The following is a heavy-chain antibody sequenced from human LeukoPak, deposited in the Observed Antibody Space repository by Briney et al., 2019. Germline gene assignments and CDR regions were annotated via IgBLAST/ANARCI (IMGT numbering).Heavy chain of an antibody. D-gene: IGHD2-15*01. J-gene: IGHJ3*02. Sequence: GGSLRLSCGASGFTFRDYAMSWVRQAPGKGLEWVSGISWDSSSVAYADSVKGRFTISRDNAKNSLYLQMNSLRAEDMALYYCAKDVGGPLADAFDIWGQGTMVTVSS. CDR3: AKDVGGPLADAFDI. V-gene: IGHV3-9*03. CDR1: GFTFRDYA. CDR2: ISWDSSSV.